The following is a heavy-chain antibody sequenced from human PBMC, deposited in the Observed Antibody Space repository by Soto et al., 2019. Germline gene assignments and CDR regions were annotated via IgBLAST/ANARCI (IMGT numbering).Heavy chain of an antibody. Sequence: SVEISRTSSGYTVSISVITGLRQAPGQGLEWMGWISAYNGNTNYAQKLQGRVTMTTDTSTSTAYMELRSLRSDDTAVYYCARDYDSSGYADAFYICGQGTMVTVSS. V-gene: IGHV1-18*01. CDR1: GYTVSISV. CDR2: ISAYNGNT. CDR3: ARDYDSSGYADAFYI. D-gene: IGHD3-22*01. J-gene: IGHJ3*02.